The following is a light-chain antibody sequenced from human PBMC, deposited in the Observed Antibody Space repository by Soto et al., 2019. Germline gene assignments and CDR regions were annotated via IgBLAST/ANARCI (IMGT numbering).Light chain of an antibody. Sequence: PSSVSASVGDRVTITCRASQSISTFLNWYQQKPGKAPNLLIYSASILESGVPSRFSGSGSGTDFTLTISSLQPEDFATYFCQQSYSRPRTFGQGTKVDIK. CDR3: QQSYSRPRT. CDR2: SAS. J-gene: IGKJ1*01. CDR1: QSISTF. V-gene: IGKV1-39*01.